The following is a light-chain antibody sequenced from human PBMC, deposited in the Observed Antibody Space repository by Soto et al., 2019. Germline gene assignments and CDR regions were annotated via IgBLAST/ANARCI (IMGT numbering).Light chain of an antibody. J-gene: IGKJ4*01. CDR1: QSVLYSSNNKNY. V-gene: IGKV4-1*01. Sequence: DIVMTQSPDSLAVSLGERATVNCKSSQSVLYSSNNKNYLAWYQQKPGQPPKLLIYWASTRESGVPDQFSGSGSGTDFTLSISSLQAEDVAVYYCQQYYSTPSFGGGTKVEI. CDR3: QQYYSTPS. CDR2: WAS.